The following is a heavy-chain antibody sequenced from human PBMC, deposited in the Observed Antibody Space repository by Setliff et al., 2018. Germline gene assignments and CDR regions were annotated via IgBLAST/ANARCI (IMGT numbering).Heavy chain of an antibody. Sequence: SVKVSCKAFGYTFAKYGTSWVRQAPGQGLEWMGGTIPIFGTTDYAQKFRGRVTIITDESTSTAFMQLSSLRSEDTAVYYCVREGVDSRSSTDYRYYMDVWGKGTTVTVSS. D-gene: IGHD3-22*01. CDR1: GYTFAKYG. CDR3: VREGVDSRSSTDYRYYMDV. J-gene: IGHJ6*03. V-gene: IGHV1-69*05. CDR2: TIPIFGTT.